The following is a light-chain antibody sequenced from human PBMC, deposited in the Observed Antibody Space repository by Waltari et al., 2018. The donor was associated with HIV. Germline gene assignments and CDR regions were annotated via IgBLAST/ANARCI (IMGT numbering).Light chain of an antibody. CDR1: SSNNGSNT. Sequence: QSVLTQPPSAPGTPAQRVTISCSGSSSNNGSNTVNWYQQLPGTAPKLLIYSNNQRPSGVPDRFSGSKSGTSASLAISGLQSEDEADYYCAAWDDSLNGFWVFGGGTKLTVL. V-gene: IGLV1-44*01. CDR2: SNN. J-gene: IGLJ3*02. CDR3: AAWDDSLNGFWV.